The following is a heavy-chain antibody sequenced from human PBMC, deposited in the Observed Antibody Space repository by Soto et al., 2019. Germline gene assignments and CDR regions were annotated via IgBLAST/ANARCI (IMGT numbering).Heavy chain of an antibody. CDR3: ARGGYFDSSNYLAY. Sequence: ASVKVSCKAPGYTFTSYGINWVRQAPGRGLEWMGWINPGNGNTKYSQQFQGRVIIDRDTSASTAYMELSSLRSEDTAVYYCARGGYFDSSNYLAYWGLGTLVTVSS. CDR2: INPGNGNT. CDR1: GYTFTSYG. J-gene: IGHJ4*02. V-gene: IGHV1-3*01. D-gene: IGHD3-22*01.